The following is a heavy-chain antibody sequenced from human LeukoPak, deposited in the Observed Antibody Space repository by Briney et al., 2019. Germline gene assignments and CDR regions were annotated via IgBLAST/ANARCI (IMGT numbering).Heavy chain of an antibody. V-gene: IGHV4-34*01. CDR3: VRERGYSYGYIKSYFDY. CDR2: INHSGST. D-gene: IGHD5-18*01. Sequence: PSETLSLTCAVYGVSFSGYYWSWIRQPPAKGLEWIGEINHSGSTNYNPSLKSRVTISVDTSKNQFSLKLSSVTAADTALYYCVRERGYSYGYIKSYFDYWGQGTLVTVSS. J-gene: IGHJ4*02. CDR1: GVSFSGYY.